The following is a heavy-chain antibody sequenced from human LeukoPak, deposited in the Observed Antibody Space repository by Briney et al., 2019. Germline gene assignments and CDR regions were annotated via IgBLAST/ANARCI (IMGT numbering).Heavy chain of an antibody. CDR1: GGTFISYA. D-gene: IGHD6-6*01. V-gene: IGHV1-69*13. CDR3: ARDRSPYSSSSYYYYGMDV. J-gene: IGHJ6*02. CDR2: IIPIFGTA. Sequence: ASVKVSCKASGGTFISYAISWVRQAPGQGLEWMGGIIPIFGTANYAQKFQGRVTITADESTSTAYMELSSLRSEVTAVYYCARDRSPYSSSSYYYYGMDVWGQGTTVTVSS.